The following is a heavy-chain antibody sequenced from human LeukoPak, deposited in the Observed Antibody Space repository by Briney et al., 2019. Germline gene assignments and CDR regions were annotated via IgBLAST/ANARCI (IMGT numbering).Heavy chain of an antibody. J-gene: IGHJ4*02. CDR2: IYYSGST. D-gene: IGHD1-26*01. CDR3: AIQTTQRQIVAAIGEFDY. Sequence: PSETLSLTCTISGASISSSRYYSGWIRQPPGKGLEWIGSIYYSGSTYYNPSLKSRVTISVDTSKNHFSLKLSSVTAADTAVYYCAIQTTQRQIVAAIGEFDYWGQGILVTVSS. V-gene: IGHV4-39*02. CDR1: GASISSSRYY.